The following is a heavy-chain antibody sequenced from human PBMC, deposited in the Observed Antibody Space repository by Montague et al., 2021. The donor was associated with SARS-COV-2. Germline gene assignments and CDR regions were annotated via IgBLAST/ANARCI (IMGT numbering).Heavy chain of an antibody. J-gene: IGHJ4*02. Sequence: SETLSLTCTVSGGSISSSSYYWGWIRQPPGKGLEWTGSIYYSGRTYYNPSLKSRVTISVDTSKNQFSLKLSSVTAADTAVYYCARKASRGITIFGVVTASYYFHYWGQGTLVTVSS. CDR1: GGSISSSSYY. CDR3: ARKASRGITIFGVVTASYYFHY. D-gene: IGHD3-3*01. CDR2: IYYSGRT. V-gene: IGHV4-39*01.